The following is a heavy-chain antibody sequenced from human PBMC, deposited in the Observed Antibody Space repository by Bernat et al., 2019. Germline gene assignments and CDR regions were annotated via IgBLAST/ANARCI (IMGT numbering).Heavy chain of an antibody. V-gene: IGHV4-34*01. Sequence: QVQLQQWGAGLLKPSETLSLTCAVYGGSFSGYYWTWIRQPPGKGLAWIGEINHSGSTNYNPSLKSLVTISVDTSKNQFSLKLSSVTAADTAVYYCAGGKGVVTAIWGQGTLVTVSS. J-gene: IGHJ4*02. CDR1: GGSFSGYY. CDR2: INHSGST. CDR3: AGGKGVVTAI. D-gene: IGHD2-21*02.